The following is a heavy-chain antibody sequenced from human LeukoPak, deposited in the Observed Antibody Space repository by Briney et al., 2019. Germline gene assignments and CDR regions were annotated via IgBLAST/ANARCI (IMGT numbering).Heavy chain of an antibody. CDR2: IKQDGSEK. CDR1: GFTFSSYS. V-gene: IGHV3-7*01. Sequence: GGSLRLSCAASGFTFSSYSMNWVRQAPGKGLEWVANIKQDGSEKYYVDSVKGRFTISRDNAKNSLYLQMNSLRAEDTAVYYCARVAVAGSWDYYYYYYMDVWGKGTTVTVSS. CDR3: ARVAVAGSWDYYYYYYMDV. D-gene: IGHD6-19*01. J-gene: IGHJ6*03.